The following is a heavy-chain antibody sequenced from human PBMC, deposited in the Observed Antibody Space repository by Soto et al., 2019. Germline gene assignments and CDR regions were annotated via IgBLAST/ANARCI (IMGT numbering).Heavy chain of an antibody. V-gene: IGHV4-61*08. D-gene: IGHD3-16*01. CDR3: ARFPYDYVWGSSADPTDY. Sequence: SETLSLTCTVSGGSISSGDYYWSWIRQPPGKGLEWIGYIYYSGSTNYNPSLKSRVTISVDTSKNQFSLKLSSVTAADTAVYYCARFPYDYVWGSSADPTDYWGQGTLVTVSS. CDR2: IYYSGST. J-gene: IGHJ4*02. CDR1: GGSISSGDYY.